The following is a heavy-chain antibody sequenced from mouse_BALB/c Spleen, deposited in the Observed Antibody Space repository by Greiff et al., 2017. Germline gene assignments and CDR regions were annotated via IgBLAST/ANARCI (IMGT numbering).Heavy chain of an antibody. CDR3: ARGSSDYFDY. V-gene: IGHV1S29*02. D-gene: IGHD1-1*01. CDR2: IYPYNGGT. Sequence: EVQLVESGPELVKPGASVKISCKASGYTFTDYNMHWVKQSHGKSLEWIGYIYPYNGGTGYNQKFKSKATLTVDNSSSTAYMELRSLTSEDSAVYYCARGSSDYFDYWGQGTTLTVSS. J-gene: IGHJ2*01. CDR1: GYTFTDYN.